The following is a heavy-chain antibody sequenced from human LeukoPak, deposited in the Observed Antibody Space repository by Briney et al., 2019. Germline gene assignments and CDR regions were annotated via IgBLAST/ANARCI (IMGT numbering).Heavy chain of an antibody. CDR1: GFTFSSYA. J-gene: IGHJ4*02. Sequence: GGSLRLSCAGSGFTFSSYAMSWVRQAPGKGLEWVSVISGSGERTNYADSVKGRFTISRDNSKNTLYLQMNSLRAEDTAVYYCATHKSYDFWSGYRHYHFDYWGQGTLVTVSS. CDR2: ISGSGERT. V-gene: IGHV3-23*01. D-gene: IGHD3-3*01. CDR3: ATHKSYDFWSGYRHYHFDY.